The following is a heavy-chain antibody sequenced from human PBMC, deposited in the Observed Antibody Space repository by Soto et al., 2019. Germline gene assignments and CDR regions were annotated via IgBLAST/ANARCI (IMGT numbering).Heavy chain of an antibody. Sequence: SETLSLTCSVSGASISSRDYYWGWIRQTPGKGLEWIGNIDYNGVTYYNPSLKSRVTVSKDTSKSQFSLKLASVTAADTAIYYCGRVMIGTSRHTDSDYWGQGTQVTVSS. CDR3: GRVMIGTSRHTDSDY. D-gene: IGHD2-2*01. CDR1: GASISSRDYY. J-gene: IGHJ4*02. V-gene: IGHV4-39*01. CDR2: IDYNGVT.